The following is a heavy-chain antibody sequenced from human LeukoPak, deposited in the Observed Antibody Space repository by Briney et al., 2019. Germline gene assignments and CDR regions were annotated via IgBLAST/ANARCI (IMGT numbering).Heavy chain of an antibody. Sequence: SVKVSCKASGGTFSSYAISWVRQAPGQGLEWMGRIIPILGIANYAQKFQGRVTITADKSTSTAHMELSSLRSEDTAVYYCARVLTTVTPDAFDIWGQGTMVTVSS. J-gene: IGHJ3*02. CDR2: IIPILGIA. D-gene: IGHD4-17*01. CDR3: ARVLTTVTPDAFDI. CDR1: GGTFSSYA. V-gene: IGHV1-69*04.